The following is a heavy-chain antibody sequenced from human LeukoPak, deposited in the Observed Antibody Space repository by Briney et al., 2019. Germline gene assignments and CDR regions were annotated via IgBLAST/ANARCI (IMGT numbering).Heavy chain of an antibody. CDR3: AARGGPEGY. V-gene: IGHV3-11*06. J-gene: IGHJ4*02. CDR2: ISSSSSYT. D-gene: IGHD2-15*01. Sequence: GGSLRLPRAASGFTCSDYYMSWIRQAPGKGLEWVSYISSSSSYTNYADSVKGRFTTSRDNAKNSLYLQMNSLRAEDTAVYYCAARGGPEGYWGQGTLVTVSS. CDR1: GFTCSDYY.